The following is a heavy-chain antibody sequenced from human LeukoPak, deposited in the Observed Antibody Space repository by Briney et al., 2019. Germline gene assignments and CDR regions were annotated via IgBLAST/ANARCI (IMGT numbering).Heavy chain of an antibody. CDR2: IYDSGST. D-gene: IGHD1-7*01. Sequence: IRQXXXKGLEWXGYIYDSGSTNYNPSLKSRVSISGDTSKNQFSMNLSSVTAADTAVYYCARGGWNYGEDFDYWGQGALVTVSS. CDR3: ARGGWNYGEDFDY. V-gene: IGHV4-59*01. J-gene: IGHJ4*02.